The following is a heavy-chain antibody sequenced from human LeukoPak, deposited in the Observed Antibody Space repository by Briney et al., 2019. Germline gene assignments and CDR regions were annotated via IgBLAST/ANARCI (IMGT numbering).Heavy chain of an antibody. CDR1: GGSISSSSYY. D-gene: IGHD1-26*01. CDR3: ANSRVGAREGVFDY. V-gene: IGHV4-39*07. Sequence: SETLSLTCTVSGGSISSSSYYWGWIRQPPGKGLEWIGEVYHSGSTNYNPSLKSRVTISVDKSKNQFSLKLSSVTAADTAVYYCANSRVGAREGVFDYWGQGTLVTVSS. CDR2: VYHSGST. J-gene: IGHJ4*02.